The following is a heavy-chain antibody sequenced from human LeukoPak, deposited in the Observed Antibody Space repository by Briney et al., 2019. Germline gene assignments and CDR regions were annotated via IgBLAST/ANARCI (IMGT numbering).Heavy chain of an antibody. Sequence: PSETLSLTCAVYGGSFSGYYWSWIRQPPGKGLEWIGEINHSGSTNYNPSLKSRVTISVDTSKNQFSLKLSSVTAADTAVYYCARGGHIVVVTARRKFDYWGQGTLVTVSS. J-gene: IGHJ4*02. V-gene: IGHV4-34*01. CDR1: GGSFSGYY. D-gene: IGHD2-21*02. CDR3: ARGGHIVVVTARRKFDY. CDR2: INHSGST.